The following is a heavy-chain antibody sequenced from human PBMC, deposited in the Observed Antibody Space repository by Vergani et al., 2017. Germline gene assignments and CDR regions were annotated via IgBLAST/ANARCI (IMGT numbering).Heavy chain of an antibody. CDR3: ARDYYYGSGSYSYYYGMDV. CDR2: IYYSGST. D-gene: IGHD3-10*01. CDR1: GGSISSYY. J-gene: IGHJ6*02. Sequence: QVQLQESGPGLVKPSETLSLTCTVSGGSISSYYWSWIRQPPGKGLEWIGYIYYSGSTNYNPSLKSRVTIAVDTSKDPFSLKLSSVTAADTAVYYCARDYYYGSGSYSYYYGMDVWGQGTTVTVSS. V-gene: IGHV4-59*01.